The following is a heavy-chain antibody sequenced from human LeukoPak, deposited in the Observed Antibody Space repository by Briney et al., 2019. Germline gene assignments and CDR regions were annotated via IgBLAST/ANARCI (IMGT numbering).Heavy chain of an antibody. D-gene: IGHD4-11*01. Sequence: RTSETLSLTCDVSGGSVTSTNWWTWXRQPPXXGLEWIGEVHLDGRTNYNPSLKSRLIMSVDLPENHISLKLTSVTAADTAVYYCARDPLPIMTPVDYWGQGTLVTVSS. CDR3: ARDPLPIMTPVDY. J-gene: IGHJ4*02. CDR1: GGSVTSTNW. V-gene: IGHV4-4*02. CDR2: VHLDGRT.